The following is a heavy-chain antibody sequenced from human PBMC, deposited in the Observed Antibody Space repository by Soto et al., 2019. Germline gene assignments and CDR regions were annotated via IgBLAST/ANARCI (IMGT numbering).Heavy chain of an antibody. CDR3: ARDIAARHPLDY. V-gene: IGHV3-30-3*01. CDR1: GFTFSSYA. J-gene: IGHJ4*02. CDR2: ISYDGSSK. D-gene: IGHD6-6*01. Sequence: PGGSLRLSCAASGFTFSSYAMHWVRQAPGKGLEWVAVISYDGSSKYYADSVKGRFTISRDNSKNTLYLQMNSLRAEDTAVYYCARDIAARHPLDYWGQGTLVTVSS.